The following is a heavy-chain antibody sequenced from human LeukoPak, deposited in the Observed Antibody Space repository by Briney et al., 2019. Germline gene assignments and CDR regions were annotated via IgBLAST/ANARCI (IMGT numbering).Heavy chain of an antibody. CDR2: IKSKTDGGTT. J-gene: IGHJ4*02. V-gene: IGHV3-15*01. CDR3: TTAPAGTPPFDY. CDR1: GFTFSNAW. D-gene: IGHD1-26*01. Sequence: GGSLRLSCAASGFTFSNAWMSWIRQAPGKGLEWVGRIKSKTDGGTTDYAAPVKGRFTISRDDSKNTLYLQMNSLKTEDTAVYYCTTAPAGTPPFDYWGQGTLVTVSS.